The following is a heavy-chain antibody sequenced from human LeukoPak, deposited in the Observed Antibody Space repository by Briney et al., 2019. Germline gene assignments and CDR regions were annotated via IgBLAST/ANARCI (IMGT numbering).Heavy chain of an antibody. CDR1: GLTFSSYW. J-gene: IGHJ6*03. CDR2: INSDGSTT. V-gene: IGHV3-74*01. Sequence: GGSLRLSCAASGLTFSSYWMHWVRQAPGKGLVWVSRINSDGSTTTYADSVKGRVTVSRDNAKNTLYLQMNSLGVEDTAVYYCARISYYYYMDVWGKGTTVTVSS. CDR3: ARISYYYYMDV.